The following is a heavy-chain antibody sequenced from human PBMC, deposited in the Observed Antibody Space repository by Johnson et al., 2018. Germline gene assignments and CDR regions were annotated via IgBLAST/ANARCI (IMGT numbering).Heavy chain of an antibody. CDR3: ARKFDV. J-gene: IGHJ6*02. CDR2: ISTSSSII. V-gene: IGHV3-48*02. CDR1: GITFIGYS. Sequence: VQLVQSGGGLVKPGGSLRLSCAASGITFIGYSMNWVRQAPGKGLECVSHISTSSSIIYYADSVKGRFTISRDNAKNSLYLQMNSLRDEDTAVYFCARKFDVWGQGTTVTVSS.